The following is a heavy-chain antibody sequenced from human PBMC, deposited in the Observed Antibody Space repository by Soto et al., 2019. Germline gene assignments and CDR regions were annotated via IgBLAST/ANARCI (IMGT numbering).Heavy chain of an antibody. CDR3: ARHSGAAAAFYYYYYYMDV. CDR2: ISYSGTT. CDR1: GGSISSSSYY. Sequence: QLQLQESGPGLVKPSETLSLTCTVSGGSISSSSYYWGWIRQPPGEGLEWIGGISYSGTTYYNPSLKSRVPISVDTSKNQFSLKLSSVTAADTAVYYCARHSGAAAAFYYYYYYMDVWGKGTTVTVSS. D-gene: IGHD6-13*01. V-gene: IGHV4-39*01. J-gene: IGHJ6*03.